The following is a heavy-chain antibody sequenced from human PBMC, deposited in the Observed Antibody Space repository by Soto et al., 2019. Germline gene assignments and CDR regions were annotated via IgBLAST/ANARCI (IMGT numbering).Heavy chain of an antibody. V-gene: IGHV3-15*01. J-gene: IGHJ6*02. CDR2: IKSKTDGGTT. CDR1: GFTFSNAW. CDR3: TTNYYDSSGPAYYYYGMDV. Sequence: GSLRLSCAASGFTFSNAWMSWVRQAPGKGLEWVGRIKSKTDGGTTDYAAPVKGRFTISRDDSKNTLYLQMNSLKTEDTAVYYCTTNYYDSSGPAYYYYGMDVWGQGTTVTV. D-gene: IGHD3-22*01.